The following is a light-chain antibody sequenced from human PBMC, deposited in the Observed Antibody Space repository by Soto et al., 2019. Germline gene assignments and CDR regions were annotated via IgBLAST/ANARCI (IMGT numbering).Light chain of an antibody. V-gene: IGLV2-8*01. CDR3: SSYAGNNNYV. Sequence: QSALTQPPSASGSPGQSVTISCTGTSSDVGAYTYVSWYQQHPGKAPKLMIYEVSRRPSGVPDRFSGSKSGISASLTVSGLQAEDEADYYCSSYAGNNNYVFGTGTKLTVL. CDR2: EVS. CDR1: SSDVGAYTY. J-gene: IGLJ1*01.